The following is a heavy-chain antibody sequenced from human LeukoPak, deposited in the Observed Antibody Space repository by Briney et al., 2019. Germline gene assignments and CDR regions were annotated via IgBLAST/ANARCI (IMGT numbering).Heavy chain of an antibody. CDR1: GFTFSSYA. D-gene: IGHD3-22*01. CDR3: AKDYYDSSGYYSPFDY. CDR2: ISGSGGST. Sequence: GGSLRLSCAASGFTFSSYAMSWVRQAPGKGLEWVSAISGSGGSTYYVDSVKGRFTISRDNSKNTLYLQMNSLRAEDTAVYYCAKDYYDSSGYYSPFDYWGQGTLVTVSS. J-gene: IGHJ4*02. V-gene: IGHV3-23*01.